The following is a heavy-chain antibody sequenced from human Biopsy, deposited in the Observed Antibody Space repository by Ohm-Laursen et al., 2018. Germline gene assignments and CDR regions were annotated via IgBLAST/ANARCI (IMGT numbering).Heavy chain of an antibody. CDR3: VKDNGQGQLLQNYYYGMDV. Sequence: SLRLSCTAFGFTFDDYAMHWVRHAPAKGLEWVSGISWNSDTIGYADSVKGRFTISRDNAKNSLYLQMNSLGAEDTALYYCVKDNGQGQLLQNYYYGMDVWGQGTTVTVSS. CDR1: GFTFDDYA. CDR2: ISWNSDTI. D-gene: IGHD2-2*01. J-gene: IGHJ6*02. V-gene: IGHV3-9*01.